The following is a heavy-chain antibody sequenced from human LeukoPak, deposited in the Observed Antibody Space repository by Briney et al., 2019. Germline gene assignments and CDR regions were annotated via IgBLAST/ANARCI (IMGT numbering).Heavy chain of an antibody. V-gene: IGHV3-74*01. J-gene: IGHJ4*02. CDR1: GFTFSSYW. Sequence: TGGSLRLSCAASGFTFSSYWMPWVRQAPGKGLVWVSRINSDGSSTSYADSVKGRFTISRDNAKNTLYLQMNSLRAEDTAVYYCARGPPNYYDSSGYYYYWGQGTLVTVSS. CDR3: ARGPPNYYDSSGYYYY. CDR2: INSDGSST. D-gene: IGHD3-22*01.